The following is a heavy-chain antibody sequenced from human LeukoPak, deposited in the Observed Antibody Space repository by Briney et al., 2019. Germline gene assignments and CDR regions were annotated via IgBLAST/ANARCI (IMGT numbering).Heavy chain of an antibody. V-gene: IGHV3-15*07. D-gene: IGHD3-22*01. J-gene: IGHJ5*02. CDR3: ATDFYDST. Sequence: PGGSLRLSCATSGFAFSNAWMNWVRQAPGEGLEWVGRIRSNSDGGTIDYAAPVKGRFTLSRDDSKTTLYLQMNSLQTEDTAVYYCATDFYDSTWGQGTLVTASS. CDR1: GFAFSNAW. CDR2: IRSNSDGGTI.